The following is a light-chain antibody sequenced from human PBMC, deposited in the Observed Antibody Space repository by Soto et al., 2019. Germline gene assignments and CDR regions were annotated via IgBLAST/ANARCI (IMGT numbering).Light chain of an antibody. CDR1: SSNIGSNY. V-gene: IGLV1-47*01. J-gene: IGLJ3*02. CDR3: SAWDDSLSGPV. CDR2: RND. Sequence: QSVLTQPPSASGTPGQRVTISCSGSSSNIGSNYVYWYRQLPGTAPNVLIYRNDERPSGVPDRFSGSKSGSSASLAISGLRSEDVADYYCSAWDDSLSGPVFGRGTKLTVL.